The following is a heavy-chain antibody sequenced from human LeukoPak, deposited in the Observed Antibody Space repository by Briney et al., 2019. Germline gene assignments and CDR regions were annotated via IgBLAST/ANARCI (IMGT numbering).Heavy chain of an antibody. CDR1: GYTFGAYG. J-gene: IGHJ4*02. CDR2: VSVHNGIR. D-gene: IGHD3-22*01. CDR3: ARDLDDSSGKTH. V-gene: IGHV1-18*01. Sequence: ASVKVSCKVSGYTFGAYGLTWVRQAPGQGLEWVGWVSVHNGIRQSGRKVEGRPTMTTGASTNTVYMELRSLRSDDTAVYYCARDLDDSSGKTHWGQGTLVTVSS.